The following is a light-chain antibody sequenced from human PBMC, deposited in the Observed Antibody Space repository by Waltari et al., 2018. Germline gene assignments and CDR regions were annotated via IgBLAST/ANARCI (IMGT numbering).Light chain of an antibody. CDR3: SSYTLTTTV. V-gene: IGLV2-14*03. CDR2: DVY. CDR1: NSDVGVYTY. J-gene: IGLJ2*01. Sequence: QSALTQPASVSGSPGQSTTISCSGANSDVGVYTYVSWYQQHPGKAPKLLIYDVYYRPSGVSIRFSGSKSGNTSSLTISGLQPEDEADYYCSSYTLTTTVFGGGTKVTVL.